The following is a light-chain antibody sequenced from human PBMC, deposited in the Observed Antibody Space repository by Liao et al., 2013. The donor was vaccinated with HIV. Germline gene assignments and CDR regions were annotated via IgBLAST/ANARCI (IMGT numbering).Light chain of an antibody. CDR1: KLGDKY. V-gene: IGLV3-1*01. CDR2: QDS. Sequence: SYELTQSPSVSVSPGQTATITCSGDKLGDKYAYWYQQKPGQSPVLVIYQDSKRPSGIPERFSGANAGNTATLTISGTQAMDEADYYCQAWDSSPFVFGTGTKVTVL. CDR3: QAWDSSPFV. J-gene: IGLJ1*01.